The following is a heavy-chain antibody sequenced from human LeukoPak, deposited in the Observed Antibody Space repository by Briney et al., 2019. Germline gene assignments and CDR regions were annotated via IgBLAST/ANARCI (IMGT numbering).Heavy chain of an antibody. CDR1: GYSFSNYW. CDR2: ILPGNSDT. V-gene: IGHV5-51*01. CDR3: ARQYYDILTDPNYFDS. Sequence: PGESLKISCKGSGYSFSNYWIGWVRQMPGKGLEWVGIILPGNSDTRYSPSFQGQVTMSADKSISTAYLQWSSLKAADTAMYYCARQYYDILTDPNYFDSWGQGILVTVSS. D-gene: IGHD3-9*01. J-gene: IGHJ4*02.